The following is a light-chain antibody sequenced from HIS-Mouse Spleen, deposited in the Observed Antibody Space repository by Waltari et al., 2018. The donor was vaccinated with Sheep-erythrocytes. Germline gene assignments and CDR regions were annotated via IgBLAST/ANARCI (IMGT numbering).Light chain of an antibody. CDR3: EQYSSCPLT. CDR1: QGISSS. CDR2: AAS. V-gene: IGKV1D-8*02. J-gene: IGKJ4*01. Sequence: AIWMTQSPSLLSASTGDRVTISCRTSQGISSSLAWYQQKPGKAPELLIYAASTLQSGFPSSFSGSGSGTDFTLTISCLQSEDFAAYYCEQYSSCPLTFGGGTKVEIK.